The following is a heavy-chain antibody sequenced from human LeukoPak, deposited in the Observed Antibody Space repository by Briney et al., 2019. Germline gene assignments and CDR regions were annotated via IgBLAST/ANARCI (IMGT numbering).Heavy chain of an antibody. J-gene: IGHJ4*02. D-gene: IGHD5-12*01. CDR2: ISWNSGSI. Sequence: SGGSLRLSCAASGFTFDDYAMHWVRQAPGKGLEWVSGISWNSGSIGYADSVKGRFTISRDNAKNSLYLQMNSLRAEDTALYYCAKDVGYSGYDGYFDYWGQGTLVTVSS. V-gene: IGHV3-9*01. CDR3: AKDVGYSGYDGYFDY. CDR1: GFTFDDYA.